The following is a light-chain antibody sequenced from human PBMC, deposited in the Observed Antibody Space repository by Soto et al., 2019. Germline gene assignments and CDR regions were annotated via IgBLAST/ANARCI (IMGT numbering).Light chain of an antibody. Sequence: QSVLTQPRSLSVSPGQSVTISCTGTSSDVGGYNYVSWYQQHPGKAPKLMIYDVSKRPSGVPDRFSGSKSGNTASLTISGLQAEDEADYYCCSYAGSYTFNYVFGTGTKVTVL. J-gene: IGLJ1*01. CDR2: DVS. V-gene: IGLV2-11*01. CDR3: CSYAGSYTFNYV. CDR1: SSDVGGYNY.